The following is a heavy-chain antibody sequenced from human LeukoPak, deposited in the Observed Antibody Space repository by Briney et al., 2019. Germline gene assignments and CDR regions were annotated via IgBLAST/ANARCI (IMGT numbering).Heavy chain of an antibody. V-gene: IGHV3-66*01. CDR2: IYSGGST. J-gene: IGHJ3*02. CDR1: GFTVSSNY. D-gene: IGHD2/OR15-2a*01. Sequence: GGFLRLSCAASGFTVSSNYMSWVRQAPGKGLEWVSVIYSGGSTYYADSVKGRFTISRDNSKNTLYLQMNSLRAEDTAVYYCAKGLYGDAFDIWGQGTMVTVSS. CDR3: AKGLYGDAFDI.